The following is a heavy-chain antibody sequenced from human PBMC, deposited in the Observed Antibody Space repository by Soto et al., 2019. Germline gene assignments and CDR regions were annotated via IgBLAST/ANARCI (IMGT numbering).Heavy chain of an antibody. V-gene: IGHV4-39*01. CDR1: GGSISSSSYY. Sequence: QLQLQESGPGLVKPSETLSLTCTVSGGSISSSSYYWGWIRQPPGKGLAWIGRIYYSGSTYYNTSLKSRVTISVDTSKSWFSLKFSCVTATDTALYYCARTYGDYAYYYSLDVWGK. D-gene: IGHD4-17*01. CDR2: IYYSGST. J-gene: IGHJ6*03. CDR3: ARTYGDYAYYYSLDV.